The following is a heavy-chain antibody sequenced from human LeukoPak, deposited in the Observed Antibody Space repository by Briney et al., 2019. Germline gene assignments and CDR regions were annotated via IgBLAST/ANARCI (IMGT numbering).Heavy chain of an antibody. D-gene: IGHD3-16*02. CDR3: ARELLADYDYVWGSYRNAFDI. CDR1: GGSISGYY. V-gene: IGHV4-59*12. J-gene: IGHJ3*02. CDR2: IYYSGNT. Sequence: SETLSLTCTVSGGSISGYYWSWIRQPPGKGLEWIGYIYYSGNTNYNPSLKSRVTLSVDTSKNQFSLKLSSVTAADTAVYYCARELLADYDYVWGSYRNAFDIWGQGTMVTVSS.